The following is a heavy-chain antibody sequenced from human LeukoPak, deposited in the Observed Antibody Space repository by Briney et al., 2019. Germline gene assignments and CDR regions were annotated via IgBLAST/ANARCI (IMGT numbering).Heavy chain of an antibody. V-gene: IGHV3-30*02. J-gene: IGHJ4*02. CDR1: GFTFSSYG. Sequence: GGSLRLSCAASGFTFSSYGMHWVRQAPGRGLEWVAFIRHDGGNKYYADSVKGRFTTSRDNSKDTLYLHMDSVRPEDTAVYYCAKVGSGNDYYWGQGTLVTVSS. D-gene: IGHD5-12*01. CDR3: AKVGSGNDYY. CDR2: IRHDGGNK.